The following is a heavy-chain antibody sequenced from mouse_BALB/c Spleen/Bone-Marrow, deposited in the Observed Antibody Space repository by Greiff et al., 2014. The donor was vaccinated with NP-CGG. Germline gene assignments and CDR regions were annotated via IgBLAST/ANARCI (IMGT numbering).Heavy chain of an antibody. J-gene: IGHJ2*01. CDR1: GYTFTSYV. CDR2: INPYNDGT. CDR3: AKGGNYRYDFDY. D-gene: IGHD2-14*01. Sequence: LEESGPELVKPGASVKMSCKASGYTFTSYVMHWVEQKPGQGLEWIGYINPYNDGTKYNEKFKGMATLTSDRSSSTAYMELSSLTSEDSAVYYCAKGGNYRYDFDYWGQGTTLTVSS. V-gene: IGHV1-14*01.